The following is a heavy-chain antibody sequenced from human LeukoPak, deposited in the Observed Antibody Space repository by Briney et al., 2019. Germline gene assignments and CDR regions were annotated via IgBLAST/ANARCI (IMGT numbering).Heavy chain of an antibody. CDR1: GYSFTSYW. D-gene: IGHD3-22*01. J-gene: IGHJ4*02. V-gene: IGHV5-10-1*01. CDR2: IDPSDSYT. CDR3: ARHVGITMNR. Sequence: GESLKISCKGSGYSFTSYWISWVRQMPGRGLEWMGRIDPSDSYTNYSPSFQGHVTISADKSISTAYLQWSSLKASDTAMYYCARHVGITMNRWGQGTLVTVSS.